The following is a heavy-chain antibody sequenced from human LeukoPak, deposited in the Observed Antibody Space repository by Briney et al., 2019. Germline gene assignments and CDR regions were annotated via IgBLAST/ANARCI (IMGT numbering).Heavy chain of an antibody. CDR1: GYTLTELS. V-gene: IGHV1-18*01. CDR2: ISAYNGNT. J-gene: IGHJ6*02. Sequence: ASVKVSRKVSGYTLTELSMHWVRQAPRQGLEWMGWISAYNGNTNYAQKLQGRVTMTTDTSTSTAYMELRSLRSDDTAVYYCASNQLGDYYYYGMDVWGQGTTVTVSS. D-gene: IGHD1-14*01. CDR3: ASNQLGDYYYYGMDV.